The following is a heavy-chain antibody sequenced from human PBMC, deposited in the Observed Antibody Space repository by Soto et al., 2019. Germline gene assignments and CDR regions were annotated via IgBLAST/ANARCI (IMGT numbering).Heavy chain of an antibody. V-gene: IGHV3-74*01. CDR2: INSDGSST. J-gene: IGHJ6*02. CDR3: ARAAPETYDFWSGYYPGRYGMDV. D-gene: IGHD3-3*01. Sequence: GGYLRLSCAASGFTFSSYWMHWVRQAPGKGLVWVSRINSDGSSTSYADSVKGRFTISRDNAKNTLYLQMNSLRAEDTAVYYCARAAPETYDFWSGYYPGRYGMDVWGQGTTVTVSS. CDR1: GFTFSSYW.